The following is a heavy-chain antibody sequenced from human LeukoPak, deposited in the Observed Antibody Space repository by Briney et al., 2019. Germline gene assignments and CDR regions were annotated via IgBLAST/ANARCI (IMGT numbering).Heavy chain of an antibody. CDR1: GFTFSSYA. Sequence: PGGSLRLSCAASGFTFSSYAMSWVRQAPGKGLEWVSAISGSGGSTYYADSVKGRFTISRDNSKNTLYLQTNSLRAEDTAVYYCANFKTAVGATDYWGQGTLVTVSS. CDR2: ISGSGGST. V-gene: IGHV3-23*01. CDR3: ANFKTAVGATDY. J-gene: IGHJ4*02. D-gene: IGHD1-26*01.